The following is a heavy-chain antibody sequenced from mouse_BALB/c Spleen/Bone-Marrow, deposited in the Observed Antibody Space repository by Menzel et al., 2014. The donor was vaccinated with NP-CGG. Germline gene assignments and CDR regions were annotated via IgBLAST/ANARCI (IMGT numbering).Heavy chain of an antibody. CDR2: IDPSTGYT. CDR3: ARVGIYDGYSY. V-gene: IGHV1-7*01. CDR1: GYTFTNYW. Sequence: QVQLKQSGAELAKPRASVRMSCKASGYTFTNYWMHWVEQRPGQGLEWIGYIDPSTGYTEYNQKFKDKATLTADKSSSTAYMQLSSLTSEDSAVYYCARVGIYDGYSYWGQGTLVTVSA. J-gene: IGHJ3*01. D-gene: IGHD2-3*01.